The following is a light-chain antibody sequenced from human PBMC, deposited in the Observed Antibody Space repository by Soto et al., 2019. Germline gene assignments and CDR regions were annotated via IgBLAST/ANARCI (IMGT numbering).Light chain of an antibody. Sequence: QSALTQPASVSGSPGQSITISCTGTSSDVGDNKYGSWYQHHPGKAPKLLIYEVSRRPSGVSNRFSVSKSGNTASLTISRLQAEDVADYYCTSYTSSSTLVFGGGTKLTVL. V-gene: IGLV2-14*01. CDR3: TSYTSSSTLV. CDR2: EVS. CDR1: SSDVGDNKY. J-gene: IGLJ2*01.